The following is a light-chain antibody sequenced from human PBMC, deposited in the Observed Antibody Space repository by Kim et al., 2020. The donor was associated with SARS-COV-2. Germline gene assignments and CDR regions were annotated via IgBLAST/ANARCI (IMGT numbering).Light chain of an antibody. J-gene: IGLJ3*02. V-gene: IGLV3-19*01. CDR1: SLRSYY. Sequence: GKTVRITCQGDSLRSYYASWYQQKPGQAPVLVIYGKNNRPSGIPDRFSGSRSGNTASLTITGAQAEDEADYYCNSRDSSGNLNWVFGGGTQLTVL. CDR3: NSRDSSGNLNWV. CDR2: GKN.